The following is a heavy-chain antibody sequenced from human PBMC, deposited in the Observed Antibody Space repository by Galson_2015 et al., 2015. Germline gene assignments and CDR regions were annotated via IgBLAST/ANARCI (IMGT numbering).Heavy chain of an antibody. CDR2: IKSKAADGTI. Sequence: SLRLSCAGSGFTFSNAWMSWVRQAPGKGLEWVGRIKSKAADGTIDYAAPVKGRFIISRDDSKNTLYLQMNSLKIADTAVYYCTTVYAGTAEGNWGQGTLVAVSS. D-gene: IGHD2/OR15-2a*01. V-gene: IGHV3-15*01. CDR1: GFTFSNAW. J-gene: IGHJ4*02. CDR3: TTVYAGTAEGN.